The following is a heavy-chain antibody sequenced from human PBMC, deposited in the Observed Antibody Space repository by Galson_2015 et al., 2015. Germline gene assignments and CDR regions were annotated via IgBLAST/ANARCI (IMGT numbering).Heavy chain of an antibody. CDR3: AQTYGSGRFDY. D-gene: IGHD3-10*01. J-gene: IGHJ4*02. Sequence: SLRLSCAASRFTFSGYAMTWVRQAPGKGLEWVSTISGSGDNNYYADSVKGRFTISRDNSKTTLFLQMNRLRAEDTAVYYCAQTYGSGRFDYWGQGTLVTVSS. CDR2: ISGSGDNN. V-gene: IGHV3-23*01. CDR1: RFTFSGYA.